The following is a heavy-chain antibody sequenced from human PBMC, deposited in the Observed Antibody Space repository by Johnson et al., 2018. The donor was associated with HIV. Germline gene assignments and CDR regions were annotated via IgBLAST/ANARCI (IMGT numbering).Heavy chain of an antibody. J-gene: IGHJ3*02. D-gene: IGHD5-18*01. Sequence: QVQLVESGGGVVQPGRSLRLSCAASGFTFSSYGMHWVRQAPGKGLEPVAVLWYDGSNNYYEDSVRCRFTISRDNSKNTLYLQMHSLRAEDTAVYYCARAYSYGALGIWGQGTHVTVSS. V-gene: IGHV3-33*01. CDR2: LWYDGSNN. CDR3: ARAYSYGALGI. CDR1: GFTFSSYG.